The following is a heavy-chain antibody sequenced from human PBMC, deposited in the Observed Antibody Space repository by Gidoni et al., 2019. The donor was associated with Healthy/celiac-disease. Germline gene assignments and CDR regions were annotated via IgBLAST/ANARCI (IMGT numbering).Heavy chain of an antibody. CDR1: GGSISSGGYY. CDR3: ARVGSGSLPLPLAYYFYY. J-gene: IGHJ4*02. D-gene: IGHD3-10*01. Sequence: QVQLQESGPGLVKPSQTLSLTCTVSGGSISSGGYYWSWIRQHPGKGLEWIWDLYYRGSTHYNPSPQGPVTISGETSKNQVSPKPSSVTAADTALDYWARVGSGSLPLPLAYYFYYRGQGTLVTVSS. CDR2: LYYRGST. V-gene: IGHV4-31*01.